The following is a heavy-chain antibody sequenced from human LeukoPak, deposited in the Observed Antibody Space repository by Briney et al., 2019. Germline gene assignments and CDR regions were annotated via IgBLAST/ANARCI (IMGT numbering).Heavy chain of an antibody. D-gene: IGHD6-13*01. CDR2: INHSGST. CDR3: AREVVVPQNSVYSSSWYGYIDY. CDR1: GGSFSGYY. J-gene: IGHJ4*02. Sequence: SETLSLTCAVYGGSFSGYYWSWIRQPPGKGLGWIGEINHSGSTNYNPSLKSRVTISVDTSKNQFSLKLSSVTAADTAVYYCAREVVVPQNSVYSSSWYGYIDYWGQGTLVTVSS. V-gene: IGHV4-34*01.